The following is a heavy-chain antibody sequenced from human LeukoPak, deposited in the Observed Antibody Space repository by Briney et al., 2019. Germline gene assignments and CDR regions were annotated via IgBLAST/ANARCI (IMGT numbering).Heavy chain of an antibody. CDR3: ARAKSRIAVAANDAFDI. Sequence: PGGSLRLSCAASGFTFSSYSMNWVRQAPGKGLEWVSSISSSSSYIYYADSVKGRFTISRDNAKNSLYLQMNSLRAEDTAVYYCARAKSRIAVAANDAFDIWGQGTMVTVSS. CDR1: GFTFSSYS. J-gene: IGHJ3*02. CDR2: ISSSSSYI. D-gene: IGHD6-19*01. V-gene: IGHV3-21*01.